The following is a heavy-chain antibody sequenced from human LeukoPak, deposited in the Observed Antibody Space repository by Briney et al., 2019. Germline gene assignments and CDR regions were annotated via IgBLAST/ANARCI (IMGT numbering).Heavy chain of an antibody. D-gene: IGHD1-14*01. Sequence: GGSLRLSCAGSGFTFGGYGMHWFRQTPGKGLEWVAVIAYDGSRAFYADSVKGRFTISRDNSKSTMSVQMDDLRAEDTAVYYCTRYNNDHFDYWGQGTLVTVSS. CDR1: GFTFGGYG. CDR3: TRYNNDHFDY. CDR2: IAYDGSRA. V-gene: IGHV3-33*01. J-gene: IGHJ4*02.